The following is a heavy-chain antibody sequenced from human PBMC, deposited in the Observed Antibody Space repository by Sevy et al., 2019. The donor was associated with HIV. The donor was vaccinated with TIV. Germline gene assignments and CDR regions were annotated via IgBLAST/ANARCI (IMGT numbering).Heavy chain of an antibody. D-gene: IGHD3-10*01. Sequence: GGSLRLSCRASGFNFGDYPMSWFRQAPGKGLAWVGFIRSKASGGTTQYAASVKGRFTISRHDSESIAYLQMNSLKIEDTAVYYCSSGGSGTGWFDPWGQGTLVTVSS. CDR2: IRSKASGGTT. CDR1: GFNFGDYP. J-gene: IGHJ5*02. CDR3: SSGGSGTGWFDP. V-gene: IGHV3-49*03.